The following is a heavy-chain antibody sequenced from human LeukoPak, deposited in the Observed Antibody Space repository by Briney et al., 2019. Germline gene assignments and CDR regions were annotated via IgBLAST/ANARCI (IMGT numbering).Heavy chain of an antibody. V-gene: IGHV4-59*01. CDR3: ARTISTAEWDYLDY. Sequence: SETLSLTCTVSGGSISSYYWSWIRQPPGKGLEWIGYMYYSGSTSYNPSLKSRVSISLDTSKNQFSLKLSSVTAADTALYFCARTISTAEWDYLDYWGQGTLVTVSS. J-gene: IGHJ4*02. D-gene: IGHD1-26*01. CDR1: GGSISSYY. CDR2: MYYSGST.